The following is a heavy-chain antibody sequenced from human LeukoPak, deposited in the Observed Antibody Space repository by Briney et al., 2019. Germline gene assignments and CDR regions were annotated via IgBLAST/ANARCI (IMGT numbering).Heavy chain of an antibody. D-gene: IGHD5-24*01. V-gene: IGHV1-2*02. J-gene: IGHJ5*02. CDR1: GYTFTDYY. CDR2: INPNSGGT. CDR3: AREAPSRDGYNRVFDP. Sequence: ASVKVSCKASGYTFTDYYMHWVRQAPGQGLEWMGWINPNSGGTNYAQKFQGRVTMTRDTSISTAYMELSRLGSDDTAVYYCAREAPSRDGYNRVFDPWGQGTLATVSS.